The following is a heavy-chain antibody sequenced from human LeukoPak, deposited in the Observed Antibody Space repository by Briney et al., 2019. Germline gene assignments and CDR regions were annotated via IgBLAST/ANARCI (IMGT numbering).Heavy chain of an antibody. Sequence: SGTLSLTRTVSGGSISSSSSYWGWIRQPPGKGLEWVASIYYSGSTYYYPSLKSRVTISVDTSNNQFSLKLSSVTAADTAVYYCARHTYNLNHARTFDYWGQGTLVTVSS. CDR3: ARHTYNLNHARTFDY. D-gene: IGHD1-14*01. V-gene: IGHV4-39*01. CDR2: IYYSGST. J-gene: IGHJ4*02. CDR1: GGSISSSSSY.